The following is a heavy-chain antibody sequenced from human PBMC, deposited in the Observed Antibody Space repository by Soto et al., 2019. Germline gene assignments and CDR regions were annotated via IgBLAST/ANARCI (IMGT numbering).Heavy chain of an antibody. J-gene: IGHJ6*03. V-gene: IGHV1-18*01. CDR3: AREDPYGDYVGYYYYYYMDV. Sequence: QVQLMQSGAEVKKPGASVKVSCKASGYTFTSYGISWVRQAPGQGLEWMGWISAYNGNTNYAQKLQGRDTMTTDTSTSTAYMELRSLRSDDTAVYYCAREDPYGDYVGYYYYYYMDVWGKGTTVTVSS. CDR1: GYTFTSYG. CDR2: ISAYNGNT. D-gene: IGHD4-17*01.